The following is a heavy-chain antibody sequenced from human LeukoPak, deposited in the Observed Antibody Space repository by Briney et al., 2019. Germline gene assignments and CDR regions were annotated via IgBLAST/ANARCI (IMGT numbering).Heavy chain of an antibody. CDR3: ARGGSYYGSGSYYNVDY. J-gene: IGHJ4*02. CDR2: INWNGGST. V-gene: IGHV3-20*04. Sequence: GRSLRLSCAASGFTFDDYGMSWVRQAPGKGLEWVSGINWNGGSTGYADSVKGRFTISRDNAKNSLYLQMNSLRDEDTALYYCARGGSYYGSGSYYNVDYGGQGTLVTVPS. CDR1: GFTFDDYG. D-gene: IGHD3-10*01.